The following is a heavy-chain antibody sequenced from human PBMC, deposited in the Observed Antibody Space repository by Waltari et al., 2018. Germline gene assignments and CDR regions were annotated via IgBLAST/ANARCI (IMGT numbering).Heavy chain of an antibody. Sequence: QVQLQESGPGLVKPSQTLSLTCTVSGGSISSGSYYWSWIRQPAGKGLEWIGRIYTSGSTNYTPSLKSRVTISVDTSKNQFSLKLSSVTAADTAVYYCARFRWFGERGGGMDVWGQVTTVTVSS. CDR2: IYTSGST. CDR1: GGSISSGSYY. CDR3: ARFRWFGERGGGMDV. J-gene: IGHJ6*02. D-gene: IGHD3-10*01. V-gene: IGHV4-61*02.